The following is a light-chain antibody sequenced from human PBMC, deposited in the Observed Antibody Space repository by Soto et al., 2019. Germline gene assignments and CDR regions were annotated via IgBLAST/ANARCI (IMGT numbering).Light chain of an antibody. Sequence: DLPMTQSPSSLSASVGDRVTITCQASQDVSNSLNWYQHNPGKAPKLLIFDASTLETGVPSRFSGGGSGTAFTLTISRLQPEDLGTSYCQQYDYLPYTFGQGTKVEIK. CDR1: QDVSNS. V-gene: IGKV1-33*01. CDR2: DAS. J-gene: IGKJ2*01. CDR3: QQYDYLPYT.